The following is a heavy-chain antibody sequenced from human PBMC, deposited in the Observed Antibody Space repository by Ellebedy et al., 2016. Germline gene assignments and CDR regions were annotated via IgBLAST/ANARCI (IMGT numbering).Heavy chain of an antibody. CDR3: ARGAKSAFDI. D-gene: IGHD1-26*01. V-gene: IGHV4-39*01. J-gene: IGHJ3*02. CDR2: VYYSGSA. CDR1: GGSINTNGYY. Sequence: GSLRLXXTVSGGSINTNGYYWGWVRQPPGKGLEWIGSVYYSGSAYYSPSLKSRVTISLDRSKNQFSLKLTSVTAADTAVYYCARGAKSAFDIWGLGTMVAVSS.